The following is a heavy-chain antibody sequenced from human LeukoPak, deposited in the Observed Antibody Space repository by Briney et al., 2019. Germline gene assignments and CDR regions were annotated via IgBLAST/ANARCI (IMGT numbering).Heavy chain of an antibody. CDR1: GFTFSSYS. D-gene: IGHD4-17*01. CDR3: ARDYYGDYYFDY. CDR2: ISTSSYI. V-gene: IGHV3-21*01. Sequence: GGSLRLSCAASGFTFSSYSMNWVRQAPGKGLEWASSISTSSYIYYADSVKGRFTISRDNAKNSPYLQMNSLRAEDTAVYYCARDYYGDYYFDYWGQGTLVTVSS. J-gene: IGHJ4*02.